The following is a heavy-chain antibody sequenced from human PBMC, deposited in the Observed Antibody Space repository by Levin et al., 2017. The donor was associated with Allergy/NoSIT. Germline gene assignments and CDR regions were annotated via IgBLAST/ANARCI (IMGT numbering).Heavy chain of an antibody. J-gene: IGHJ4*02. V-gene: IGHV3-49*03. CDR2: IKNQAYGGTI. CDR3: SRGQSSKWSYFDY. Sequence: PGGSLRLSCTGSGFTFGDYSMNWFRHSPGKGLEWVAFIKNQAYGGTIEYAASVKGRFTISRDDSKGIAYLQMNSLKTEDTGVYYCSRGQSSKWSYFDYWGQGTLVTVSS. CDR1: GFTFGDYS. D-gene: IGHD6-13*01.